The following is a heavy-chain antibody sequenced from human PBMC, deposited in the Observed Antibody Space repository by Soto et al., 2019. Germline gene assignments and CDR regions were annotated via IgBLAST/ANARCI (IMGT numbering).Heavy chain of an antibody. CDR1: GYTLTELS. V-gene: IGHV1-24*01. CDR3: ARDLHRDVLRFLEWLPPNSYYYHGMDV. CDR2: FDPENDET. D-gene: IGHD3-3*01. J-gene: IGHJ6*02. Sequence: ASVKVSCKVSGYTLTELSMHWVRQAPGKGLEWMGGFDPENDETIYAQKFQGRVTMTRDTSTSTVYMELSSLRSEDTAVYYCARDLHRDVLRFLEWLPPNSYYYHGMDVWGHGTTVTVSS.